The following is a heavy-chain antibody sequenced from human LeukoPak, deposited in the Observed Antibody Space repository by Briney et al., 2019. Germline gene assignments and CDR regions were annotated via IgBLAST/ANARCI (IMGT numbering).Heavy chain of an antibody. Sequence: ASVKVSCKASGYTFTGYYMHWVRQAPGQGLEWMGWINPNSGGTNYAQKFQGWVTMTRDTSISTAYMELSRLRSDDTAVYYCAREITMVRGSLYYFDYWGQGTLVTVSS. CDR2: INPNSGGT. V-gene: IGHV1-2*04. CDR3: AREITMVRGSLYYFDY. CDR1: GYTFTGYY. J-gene: IGHJ4*02. D-gene: IGHD3-10*01.